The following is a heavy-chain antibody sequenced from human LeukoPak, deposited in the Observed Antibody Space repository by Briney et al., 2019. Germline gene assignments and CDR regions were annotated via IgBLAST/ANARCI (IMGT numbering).Heavy chain of an antibody. CDR1: GFTVSSNY. D-gene: IGHD6-13*01. J-gene: IGHJ6*02. Sequence: PGGSLRLSCAASGFTVSSNYMSWVRQAPGKGLEWVSVIYSGGSTYYADSVKGRFTISRDNAKNTLYLQMNSLRAEDTAVYYCARMGSSSFYYYYGMDVWGQGTTVTVSS. CDR3: ARMGSSSFYYYYGMDV. V-gene: IGHV3-66*01. CDR2: IYSGGST.